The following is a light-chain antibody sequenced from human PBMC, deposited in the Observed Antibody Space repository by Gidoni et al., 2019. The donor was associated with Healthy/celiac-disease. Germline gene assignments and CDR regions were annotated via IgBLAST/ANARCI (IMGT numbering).Light chain of an antibody. J-gene: IGKJ2*01. Sequence: EIVLTQSPGTLSLSPGERATLSCRASQSVSSSYLAWYQQKPARAPRPLIDGASSRATGLPDRFSSGRSGAKFTLTISRREPEEYAVYYYQQYDGRPYTFGQGTKLEIK. CDR2: GAS. V-gene: IGKV3-20*01. CDR1: QSVSSSY. CDR3: QQYDGRPYT.